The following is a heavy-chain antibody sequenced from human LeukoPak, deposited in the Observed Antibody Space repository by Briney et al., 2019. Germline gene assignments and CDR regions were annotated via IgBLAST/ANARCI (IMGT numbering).Heavy chain of an antibody. D-gene: IGHD2-15*01. CDR1: GGSISSYY. J-gene: IGHJ5*02. CDR2: IYYSGST. V-gene: IGHV4-59*01. CDR3: ARHCSGGSCYGWFDP. Sequence: PSETLSLTCTVSGGSISSYYWSWIRQPPGKGLEWIGYIYYSGSTNYNPSLKSRVTISVDTSKNQFSLKLSSVTAADTAVYYCARHCSGGSCYGWFDPWGQGTLVTVSS.